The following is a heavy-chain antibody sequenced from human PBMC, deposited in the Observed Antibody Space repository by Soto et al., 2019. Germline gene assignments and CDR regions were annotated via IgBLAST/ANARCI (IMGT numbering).Heavy chain of an antibody. J-gene: IGHJ4*02. V-gene: IGHV3-21*01. CDR3: ARGPRDGYNYPGFHFDY. D-gene: IGHD5-12*01. CDR2: ISSSSSYL. Sequence: GVTLRLSWSASGFTFSSNSMSYCRQAPGKGLDKVPSISSSSSYLYEADSVKCSFTISRDNAKNSLLLHMYNLRAQDKAGYYSARGPRDGYNYPGFHFDYWGQGNLVTVSS. CDR1: GFTFSSNS.